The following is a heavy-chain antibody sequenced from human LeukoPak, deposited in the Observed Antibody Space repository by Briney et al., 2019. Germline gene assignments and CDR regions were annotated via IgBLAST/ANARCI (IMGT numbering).Heavy chain of an antibody. Sequence: GRSLRLSCAASGFTFSSYNMNWVRQAPGKGLEWVSSISSSSSYIYYADSMKGRFTISRDNAKNSLYLQMNSLRAEDTAVYYCARDAIDVWGQGTTVTVSS. CDR1: GFTFSSYN. J-gene: IGHJ6*02. V-gene: IGHV3-21*01. CDR3: ARDAIDV. CDR2: ISSSSSYI.